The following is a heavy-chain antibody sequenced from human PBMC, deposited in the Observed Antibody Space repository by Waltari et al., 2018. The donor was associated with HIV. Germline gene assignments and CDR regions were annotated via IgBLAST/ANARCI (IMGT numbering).Heavy chain of an antibody. J-gene: IGHJ6*02. V-gene: IGHV3-30*03. CDR1: GDTFENFG. D-gene: IGHD3-22*01. CDR3: AREVSEKHDHFYDNGMEV. Sequence: QVHLVEAGGGAVQSGKSLRLSCTASGDTFENFGIHWVRPRPGRGGGGVAVILILGSGSYYSDSGKVRFTISRDNCKNSVYLKMSSVRWKDRAVYFCAREVSEKHDHFYDNGMEVGCQWTTVTVSS. CDR2: ILILGSGS.